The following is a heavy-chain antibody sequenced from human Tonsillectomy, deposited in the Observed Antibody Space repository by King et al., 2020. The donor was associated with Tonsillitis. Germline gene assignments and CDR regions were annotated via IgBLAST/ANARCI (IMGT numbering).Heavy chain of an antibody. D-gene: IGHD3-10*01. CDR3: ARVGYYYGSEALDY. CDR2: IYHSGST. CDR1: GYSISTGYY. V-gene: IGHV4-38-2*01. Sequence: VQLQESGPGLVKPSETLSLTCAVSGYSISTGYYWGWIRQPPGKGLEWIGSIYHSGSTSYNPSLKSRVTISVNTSKNPFSLKLSSVTAADTAVYYCARVGYYYGSEALDYWGQGTLVTVSS. J-gene: IGHJ4*02.